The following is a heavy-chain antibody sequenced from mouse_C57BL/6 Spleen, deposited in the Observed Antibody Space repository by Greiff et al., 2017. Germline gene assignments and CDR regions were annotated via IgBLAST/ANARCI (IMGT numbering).Heavy chain of an antibody. D-gene: IGHD1-1*01. CDR3: AKNQNYGSSYVQFAY. V-gene: IGHV2-5*01. CDR2: IWRGGST. CDR1: GFSLTSYG. J-gene: IGHJ3*01. Sequence: QVQLQQSGPGLVQPSQSLSITCTVSGFSLTSYGVHWVRQSPGKGLEWLGVIWRGGSTDYNAAFMSRLSITKDNSKSQVFFKMNSLQADDTAIYYCAKNQNYGSSYVQFAYWGQGTLVTVSA.